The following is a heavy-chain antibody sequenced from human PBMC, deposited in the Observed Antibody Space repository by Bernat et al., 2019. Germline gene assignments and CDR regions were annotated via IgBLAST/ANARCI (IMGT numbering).Heavy chain of an antibody. J-gene: IGHJ6*02. CDR3: AGTIAVAADYYYGMDV. Sequence: QVQLQEAGPGMVKPSETLSLTCTVSGGSISSYYWSWIRQPPGKGREWIGFVFYSGSTNYHPSLKSRVTISVDTSKNQFSLKLSSVTAADTAVYYCAGTIAVAADYYYGMDVWGQGTTVTVSS. CDR2: VFYSGST. D-gene: IGHD6-19*01. V-gene: IGHV4-59*01. CDR1: GGSISSYY.